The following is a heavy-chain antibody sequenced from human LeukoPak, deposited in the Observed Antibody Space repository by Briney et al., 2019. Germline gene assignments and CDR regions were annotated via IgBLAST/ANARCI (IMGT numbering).Heavy chain of an antibody. J-gene: IGHJ4*02. D-gene: IGHD1-26*01. V-gene: IGHV1-24*01. CDR3: AIHPYSGSNFDY. CDR1: GYTLTELS. Sequence: GASVKVSCKVSGYTLTELSMHWVRQAPGKGLEWMGGSDPEDGETIYAQKFQGRVTMTEDTSTDTAYMELSSLRSEDTAVYYCAIHPYSGSNFDYWGQGTLVTVSS. CDR2: SDPEDGET.